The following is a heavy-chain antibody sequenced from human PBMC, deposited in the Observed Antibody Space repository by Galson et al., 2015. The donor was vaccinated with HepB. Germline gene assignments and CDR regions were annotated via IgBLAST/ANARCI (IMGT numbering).Heavy chain of an antibody. CDR3: ARGIPNRYCSGGSCYSDFDY. CDR1: GFTFSSYS. D-gene: IGHD2-15*01. V-gene: IGHV3-21*01. J-gene: IGHJ4*02. Sequence: SLRLSCAASGFTFSSYSMNWVRQAPGKGLEWVSSISSSSSYTYYADSVKGRFTISRDNAKNSLYLQMNSLRAEDTAVYYCARGIPNRYCSGGSCYSDFDYWGQGTLVTVSS. CDR2: ISSSSSYT.